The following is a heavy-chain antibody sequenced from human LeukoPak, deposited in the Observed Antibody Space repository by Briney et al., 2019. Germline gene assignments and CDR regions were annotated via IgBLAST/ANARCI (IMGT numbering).Heavy chain of an antibody. CDR3: AKRPAAVRGVIPYVDY. D-gene: IGHD3-10*02. CDR2: ISASADNI. J-gene: IGHJ4*02. CDR1: GFMFRSSS. Sequence: PGGSLRLSCAASGFMFRSSSMSWVRQVPGKGLEWVSTISASADNIYYADSVEGRFTISRDNSKNTLFLQMNSLRAEDTAIYYCAKRPAAVRGVIPYVDYWGQGTLVTVSS. V-gene: IGHV3-23*01.